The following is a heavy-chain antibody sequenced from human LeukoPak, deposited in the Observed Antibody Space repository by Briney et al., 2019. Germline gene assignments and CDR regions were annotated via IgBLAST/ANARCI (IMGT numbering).Heavy chain of an antibody. D-gene: IGHD3-10*01. Sequence: GGSLRLSCAASGFTFSTFAMSWVRQAPGKGLEWVSAIGGRDGSTYYADSVKGRFTISRDNSKNTLYVQMNSLRAEDTAVYYCAKGHYYGSGSLDYWGQGTLVTVSS. CDR3: AKGHYYGSGSLDY. J-gene: IGHJ4*02. V-gene: IGHV3-23*01. CDR1: GFTFSTFA. CDR2: IGGRDGST.